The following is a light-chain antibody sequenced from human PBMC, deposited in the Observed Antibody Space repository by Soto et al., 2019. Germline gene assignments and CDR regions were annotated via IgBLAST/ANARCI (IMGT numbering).Light chain of an antibody. CDR1: ESINTW. V-gene: IGKV1-5*01. CDR3: QHYKTYSWT. J-gene: IGKJ1*01. CDR2: DAS. Sequence: DIQMTQSPSTVSASVGDRVTITCRASESINTWLAWFQQSPGKAPKLLIYDASTLETGVPSRFSGGGSGSEFTLTISSLQPDDFATYYCQHYKTYSWTFGQGTKVDIK.